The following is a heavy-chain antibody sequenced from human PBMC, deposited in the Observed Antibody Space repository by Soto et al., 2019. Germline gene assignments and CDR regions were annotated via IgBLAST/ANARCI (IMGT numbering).Heavy chain of an antibody. V-gene: IGHV3-73*01. D-gene: IGHD3-3*01. Sequence: EVQLVESGGGLVQPGGSLKLSCAASGFTFSGSAMHWVRQASGKGLEWVGRIRSKADSYATAYAASVKGRFTISRDDSKNTAYLQMNSLKTEDTAVYYCTSRSGYYTGDYRGQGTLVTVSS. J-gene: IGHJ4*02. CDR3: TSRSGYYTGDY. CDR2: IRSKADSYAT. CDR1: GFTFSGSA.